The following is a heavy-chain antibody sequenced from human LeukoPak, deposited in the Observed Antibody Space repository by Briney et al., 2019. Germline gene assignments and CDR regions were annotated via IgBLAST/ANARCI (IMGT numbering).Heavy chain of an antibody. V-gene: IGHV3-49*04. Sequence: PGRSLRLSCTASGFTFGDYALNWVRQVPGKGLEWVGFIRTKAYGGTTEYAASVKGGFTISRDDSKSIAYLQMNRLKTEDTAVYYCTRDPYDSSGGFDYWGQGTLVTVSS. CDR3: TRDPYDSSGGFDY. CDR2: IRTKAYGGTT. CDR1: GFTFGDYA. D-gene: IGHD3-22*01. J-gene: IGHJ4*02.